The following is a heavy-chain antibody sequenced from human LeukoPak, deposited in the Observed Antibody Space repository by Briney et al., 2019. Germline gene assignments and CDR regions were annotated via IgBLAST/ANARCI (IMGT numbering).Heavy chain of an antibody. Sequence: GGSLRLSCAASGFTFSSYGMHWVRQAPCKGLEWVAVIWYDGSNKYYADSVKGRFTISRDNSKNTLYLQMNSLRAEDTAVYYCAKGGSSPRSDSGDYYRVFEYWAQGTLVTVSS. CDR3: AKGGSSPRSDSGDYYRVFEY. J-gene: IGHJ4*02. CDR1: GFTFSSYG. V-gene: IGHV3-33*06. CDR2: IWYDGSNK. D-gene: IGHD3-22*01.